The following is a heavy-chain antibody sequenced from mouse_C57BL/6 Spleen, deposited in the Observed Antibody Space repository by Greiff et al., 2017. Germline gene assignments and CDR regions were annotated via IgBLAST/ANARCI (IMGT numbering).Heavy chain of an antibody. Sequence: EVQRVESGGGLVKPGGSLKLSCAASGFTFSDYGMHWVRQAPEKGLEWVAYISSGSSTIYYADTVKGRFTISRDNAKNTLFLQRTSLRSEDTAMYYCARLDYWGQGTSVTVSS. J-gene: IGHJ4*01. CDR2: ISSGSSTI. CDR3: ARLDY. CDR1: GFTFSDYG. V-gene: IGHV5-17*01.